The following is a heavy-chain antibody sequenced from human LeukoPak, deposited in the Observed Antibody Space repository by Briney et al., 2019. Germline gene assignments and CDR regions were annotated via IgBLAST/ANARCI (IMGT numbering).Heavy chain of an antibody. J-gene: IGHJ3*02. CDR1: GFTFSSFS. V-gene: IGHV3-48*04. CDR2: IRGGGDPI. CDR3: TRPGEQQLNPFNDAFDI. D-gene: IGHD6-13*01. Sequence: GGSLRLSCEASGFTFSSFSMNWVRQAPGKGLEWIAYIRGGGDPINYADSVKGRFTISRDNAKNSLSLEMNSLSADDTAVYYCTRPGEQQLNPFNDAFDIWGQGTMVTVSS.